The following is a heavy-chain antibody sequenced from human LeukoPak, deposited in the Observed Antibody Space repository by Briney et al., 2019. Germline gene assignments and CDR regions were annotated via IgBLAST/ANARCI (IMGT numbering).Heavy chain of an antibody. D-gene: IGHD3-10*01. Sequence: GGSLRLSCAASGFTFHIYAMRWVRQAPGKGLEWVSDIGGGDTYYADSVRGRFTISRDDYKKTVHLQMNILRVDDTAIDYCAKDMINGNGEYDAFDIWGRGTMVTVSS. J-gene: IGHJ3*02. CDR3: AKDMINGNGEYDAFDI. V-gene: IGHV3-23*01. CDR1: GFTFHIYA. CDR2: IGGGDT.